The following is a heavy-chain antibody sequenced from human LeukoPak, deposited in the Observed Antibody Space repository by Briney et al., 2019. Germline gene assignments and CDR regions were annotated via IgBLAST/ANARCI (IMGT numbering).Heavy chain of an antibody. CDR3: ARVQTPYYGGDEIAY. D-gene: IGHD2-21*01. CDR1: GFTFSSYW. CDR2: IKPDGSQI. Sequence: PGGSLRLSCAASGFTFSSYWMTWVRQAPGKGLEWVANIKPDGSQIYYVDSVKGRFTISRDNAKNSLYLQVNSLRAEDTAVYYCARVQTPYYGGDEIAYWGQGTLVTVSS. J-gene: IGHJ4*02. V-gene: IGHV3-7*01.